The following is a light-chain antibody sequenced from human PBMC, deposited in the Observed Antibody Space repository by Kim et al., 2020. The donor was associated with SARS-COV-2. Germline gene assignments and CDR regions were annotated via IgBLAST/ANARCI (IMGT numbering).Light chain of an antibody. Sequence: QSITSACTGTSDDVGGYNYVSWYQQHPGKAPKLMIYDVSNRPSVVSNRFSGSKSGNTASLTISGLQAEDEADYYCSSYTSSSTLYVFGTGTKVTVL. V-gene: IGLV2-14*03. J-gene: IGLJ1*01. CDR1: SDDVGGYNY. CDR3: SSYTSSSTLYV. CDR2: DVS.